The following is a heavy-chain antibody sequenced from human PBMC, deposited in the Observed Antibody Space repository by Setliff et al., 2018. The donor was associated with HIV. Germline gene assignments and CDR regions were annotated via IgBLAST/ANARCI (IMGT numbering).Heavy chain of an antibody. D-gene: IGHD3-16*01. CDR1: GGSIRSYY. J-gene: IGHJ5*02. Sequence: SETLSLTCTVSGGSIRSYYWSWIRQSPGKGLEWIGYVFYNGDTAYNPSLKSRLTISVDTSKNQFSLNLNSVTATDTAVYYCAKRTFGSGRLDPWGQGTLVTVSS. V-gene: IGHV4-59*08. CDR2: VFYNGDT. CDR3: AKRTFGSGRLDP.